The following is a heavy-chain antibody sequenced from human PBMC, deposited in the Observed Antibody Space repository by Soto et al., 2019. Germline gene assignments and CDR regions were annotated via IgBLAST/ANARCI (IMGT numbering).Heavy chain of an antibody. D-gene: IGHD3-10*01. CDR2: INHSGST. Sequence: SETLSLTCAVYGGSFSGYYWNWLSQHPGKGLEWIGEINHSGSTNYNPSLKSRVTISVDTSKNQFSLKLSSVTAADTAVYYCARIGYYGSGSYYKNWFDPWGQGTLVT. J-gene: IGHJ5*02. CDR1: GGSFSGYY. V-gene: IGHV4-34*01. CDR3: ARIGYYGSGSYYKNWFDP.